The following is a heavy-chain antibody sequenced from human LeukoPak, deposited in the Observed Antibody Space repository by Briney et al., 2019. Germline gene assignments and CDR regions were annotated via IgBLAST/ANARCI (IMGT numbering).Heavy chain of an antibody. CDR1: GFSFTDYP. D-gene: IGHD1-1*01. Sequence: GGSLRLSCATSGFSFTDYPMNWVRQAPGKGLEWISNIRTTAEGAKYAYYADSVKGRVTISRDDGKNTLYLHMNSLRDDDTAVYYCATGDWNGADNWGQGTLVVVSS. J-gene: IGHJ4*02. CDR3: ATGDWNGADN. V-gene: IGHV3-48*02. CDR2: IRTTAEGAK.